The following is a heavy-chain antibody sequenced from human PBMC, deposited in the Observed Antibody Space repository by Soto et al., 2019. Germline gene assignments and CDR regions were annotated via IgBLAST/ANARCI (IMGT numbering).Heavy chain of an antibody. V-gene: IGHV4-39*01. Sequence: SETLSLTCTVSGGSISSSSYYWGWIRQPPGKGLEWIGSIYYSGSTYYNPSLKSRVTISVDTSKNQFSLKLSSVTAADTAVYYCASTPGCGSGSYFLKYYYYYYMDVWGRGTTVTVSS. CDR1: GGSISSSSYY. CDR2: IYYSGST. CDR3: ASTPGCGSGSYFLKYYYYYYMDV. J-gene: IGHJ6*03. D-gene: IGHD3-10*01.